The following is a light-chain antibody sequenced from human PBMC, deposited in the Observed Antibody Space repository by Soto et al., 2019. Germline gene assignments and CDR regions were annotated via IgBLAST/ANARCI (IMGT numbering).Light chain of an antibody. V-gene: IGKV3-20*01. CDR2: AAS. CDR3: QQYGSSSYT. J-gene: IGKJ2*01. Sequence: EIVLTQSPGTLSLSPGERATLSCRASQSISSSYLAWYQQTPGQAPRLLIYAASSRATGIPDRFSGSGSGTDFTLTISRLEPADVAVYYCQQYGSSSYTFGQGTQLEIK. CDR1: QSISSSY.